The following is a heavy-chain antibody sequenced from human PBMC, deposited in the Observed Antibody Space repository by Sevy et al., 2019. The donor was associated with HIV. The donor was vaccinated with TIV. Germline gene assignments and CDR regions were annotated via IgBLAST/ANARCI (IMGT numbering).Heavy chain of an antibody. CDR3: AKDLILVVGEALDI. CDR2: ISCSGGET. D-gene: IGHD3-16*01. J-gene: IGHJ3*02. V-gene: IGHV3-23*01. CDR1: EITFSNYA. Sequence: GGSLRLSCAASEITFSNYAMSWVRQAPGKGLEWVSSISCSGGETYYADSVKGRFTISRDKSKNTLYLQMNSLRAEDMAVYYCAKDLILVVGEALDIWGQGTMVTVSS.